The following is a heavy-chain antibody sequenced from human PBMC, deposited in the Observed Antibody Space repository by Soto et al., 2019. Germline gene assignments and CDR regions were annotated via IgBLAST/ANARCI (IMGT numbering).Heavy chain of an antibody. V-gene: IGHV1-18*01. CDR2: ISAYNGNT. J-gene: IGHJ6*02. Sequence: ASVKVSCKASGYTFTSYGISWVRQAPVQGLEWMGWISAYNGNTNYAQKLQGRVTMTTDTSTSTAYMELRSLRSDDTAVYYCARLAVAGSYYYYGMDVWGQGTTVTVSS. D-gene: IGHD6-19*01. CDR1: GYTFTSYG. CDR3: ARLAVAGSYYYYGMDV.